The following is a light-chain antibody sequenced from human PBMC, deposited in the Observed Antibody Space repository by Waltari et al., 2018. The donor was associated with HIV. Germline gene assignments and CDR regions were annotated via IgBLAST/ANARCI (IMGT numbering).Light chain of an antibody. CDR2: EVS. V-gene: IGLV2-8*01. CDR1: SSDVGGNSF. Sequence: QSPLARPPSASVSPGQSFPFPCPGTSSDVGGNSFLSWYQQHPGKAPKLMIYEVSKRPSGVPDRFSGSKSGNAASLTVAGLQAEDEADYYCSSYAGSNNVIFGGGTKLTVL. CDR3: SSYAGSNNVI. J-gene: IGLJ2*01.